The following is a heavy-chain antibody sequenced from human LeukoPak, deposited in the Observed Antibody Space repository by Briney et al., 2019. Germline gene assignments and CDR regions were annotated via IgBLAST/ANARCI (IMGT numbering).Heavy chain of an antibody. CDR2: ISPSSGT. D-gene: IGHD3-22*01. J-gene: IGHJ4*02. CDR1: GFTSGIYA. V-gene: IGHV3-23*01. CDR3: ARPQSSSGYYWPFDD. Sequence: GGSLRLSCVASGFTSGIYAVRWVRQAPGKGLEWVSAISPSSGTFYADSVKGRFTISRDNSKNTLYLQMNSLRAEDTAVYYCARPQSSSGYYWPFDDWGQGTLVTVSS.